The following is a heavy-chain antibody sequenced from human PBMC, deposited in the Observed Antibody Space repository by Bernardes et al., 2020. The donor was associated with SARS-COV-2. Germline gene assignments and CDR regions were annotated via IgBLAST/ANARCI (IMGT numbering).Heavy chain of an antibody. J-gene: IGHJ6*02. CDR1: GFTFNNFG. V-gene: IGHV3-30*18. D-gene: IGHD3-10*01. CDR2: ISYEGSIQ. Sequence: GSLRLSCEASGFTFNNFGMHWVRQAPGKGLEWVAVISYEGSIQHYADSVKGRFTISRDSSKNTVYLQMNTLRPEDTAVYYCAKLRSVLWIHPYYNALDAWGQGTAVTVSS. CDR3: AKLRSVLWIHPYYNALDA.